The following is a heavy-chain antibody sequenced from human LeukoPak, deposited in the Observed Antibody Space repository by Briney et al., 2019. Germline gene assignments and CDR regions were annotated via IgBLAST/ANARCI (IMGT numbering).Heavy chain of an antibody. CDR3: ARDRGGYSPEN. V-gene: IGHV3-7*01. CDR1: GFTFSSYW. CDR2: IKQDGSEK. Sequence: PGGSLRLSCAASGFTFSSYWMSWVRQAPGKGLEWVANIKQDGSEKYYVDSVKGRFTISRDSAKNSLYLQMNSLRAEDTAVYYCARDRGGYSPENWGQGTLVTVSS. D-gene: IGHD3-22*01. J-gene: IGHJ4*02.